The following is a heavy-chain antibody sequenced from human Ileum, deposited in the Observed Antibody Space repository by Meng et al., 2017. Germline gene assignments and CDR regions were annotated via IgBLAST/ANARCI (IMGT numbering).Heavy chain of an antibody. CDR2: IYRDDEK. Sequence: QITFQESVPTLVKPTKTLTLTCTFSGFSLTTGAEGVGWFRQHPGKGLEWLAMIYRDDEKRFSPSLNSRLTITKDTSKSQVVLTLTNMDPVDTATYYCARGRVGTWWFDPWGQGALVTVSS. CDR1: GFSLTTGAEG. V-gene: IGHV2-5*02. J-gene: IGHJ5*02. CDR3: ARGRVGTWWFDP. D-gene: IGHD3-16*01.